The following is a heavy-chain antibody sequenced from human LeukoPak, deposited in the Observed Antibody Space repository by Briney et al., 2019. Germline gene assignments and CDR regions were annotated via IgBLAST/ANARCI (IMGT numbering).Heavy chain of an antibody. CDR1: GFTFSSYA. D-gene: IGHD5-18*01. CDR3: AKDLVGYSYGYPFDY. CDR2: ISGSGGST. Sequence: GGSLRLSCAASGFTFSSYAMSWVRQAPGKGLEWVSAISGSGGSTYYADSVKGRFTISRDNSKNTLYLQMNSLRAEDTAVYYCAKDLVGYSYGYPFDYWGQGTLVTVSS. J-gene: IGHJ4*02. V-gene: IGHV3-23*01.